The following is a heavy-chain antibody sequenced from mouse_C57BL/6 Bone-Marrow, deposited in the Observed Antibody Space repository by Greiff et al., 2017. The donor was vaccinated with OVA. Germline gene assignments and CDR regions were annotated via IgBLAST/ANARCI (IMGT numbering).Heavy chain of an antibody. CDR1: GYTFTDYE. V-gene: IGHV1-15*01. Sequence: QVQLQQSGAELVRPGASVTLSCKASGYTFTDYEMHWVKQTPVHGLEWIGAIDPETGGTAYNQKFKGKAILTADKSSSTAYMELRSLTSEDSAVYYCTRWNDGDGYYLLFSWFAYWGQGTLVTVSA. D-gene: IGHD2-3*01. CDR2: IDPETGGT. J-gene: IGHJ3*01. CDR3: TRWNDGDGYYLLFSWFAY.